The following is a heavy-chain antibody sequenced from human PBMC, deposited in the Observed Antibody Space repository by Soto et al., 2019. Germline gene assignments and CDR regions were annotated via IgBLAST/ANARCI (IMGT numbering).Heavy chain of an antibody. V-gene: IGHV4-39*01. Sequence: SETLSLTCTVSGGSISSSSYYWGWIRQPPGKGLEWIGSIYYSGSTYYNPSLKSRVTISVDTSKNQFSLKLSSVTAADTAVYYCARVPSIAVAGTILVYGMDVWGQGTTVTVSS. CDR2: IYYSGST. CDR1: GGSISSSSYY. CDR3: ARVPSIAVAGTILVYGMDV. J-gene: IGHJ6*02. D-gene: IGHD6-19*01.